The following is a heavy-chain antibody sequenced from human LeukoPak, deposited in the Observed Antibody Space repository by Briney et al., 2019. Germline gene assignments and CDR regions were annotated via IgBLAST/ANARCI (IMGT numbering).Heavy chain of an antibody. CDR1: GFTFSSYA. V-gene: IGHV3-30-3*01. J-gene: IGHJ5*02. CDR2: ISYDGSNK. Sequence: GGSLRLSCAASGFTFSSYAMHWVRQAPGKGLEWVAVISYDGSNKYYADSVKGRFTISRDNSKNTLYLQMNSLRAEDTAVYYCARAYSSSWYTQYNWFDPWGQGTLVTVSS. CDR3: ARAYSSSWYTQYNWFDP. D-gene: IGHD6-13*01.